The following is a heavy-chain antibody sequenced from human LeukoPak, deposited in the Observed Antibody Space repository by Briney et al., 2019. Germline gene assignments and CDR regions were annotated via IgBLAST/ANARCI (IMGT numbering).Heavy chain of an antibody. CDR1: GGSISSSSYY. CDR2: IYSSGNT. CDR3: ARSQGPYCFDF. D-gene: IGHD2-15*01. Sequence: SETLSLTCTVSGGSISSSSYYWGWIRQPPGKGLEWIGRIYSSGNTNDNPSLKSRVTMSVDTSKNQFSLNMSSVTAADTAVYYCARSQGPYCFDFWGQGIMVTVSS. V-gene: IGHV4-39*07. J-gene: IGHJ3*01.